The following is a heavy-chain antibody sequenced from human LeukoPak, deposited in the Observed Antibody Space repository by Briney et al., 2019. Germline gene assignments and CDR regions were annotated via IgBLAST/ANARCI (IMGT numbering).Heavy chain of an antibody. CDR1: GGSFSGYY. V-gene: IGHV4-34*01. J-gene: IGHJ4*02. Sequence: SETLSLTCAVYGGSFSGYYWSWIRQPPGKGLEWIGEINHSGSTNYNPSLKSRVTISVDTSKNQFSLKLSSVTAADTAVYYCARRGAGISPDYWGQGTLVTVSS. D-gene: IGHD6-19*01. CDR3: ARRGAGISPDY. CDR2: INHSGST.